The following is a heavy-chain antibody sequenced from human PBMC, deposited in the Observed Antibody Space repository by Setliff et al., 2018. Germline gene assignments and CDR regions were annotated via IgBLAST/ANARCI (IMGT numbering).Heavy chain of an antibody. CDR1: GFVFGNYG. D-gene: IGHD2-15*01. CDR2: VRFDTTNE. J-gene: IGHJ5*02. Sequence: GESLKISCAASGFVFGNYGMHWVRQAPGKGLEWVAFVRFDTTNEYYADSVKGRFTISRYNAKNSLYLQMNSLRVDDTAVYYCARDLEVYCSGGTCYSRAWFDPWGQGTPVTVSS. V-gene: IGHV3-30*02. CDR3: ARDLEVYCSGGTCYSRAWFDP.